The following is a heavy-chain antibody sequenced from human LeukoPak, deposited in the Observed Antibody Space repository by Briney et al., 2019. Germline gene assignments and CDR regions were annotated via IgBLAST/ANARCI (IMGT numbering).Heavy chain of an antibody. V-gene: IGHV1-8*01. CDR3: ARAVKSDIAARRGRYYGMDV. CDR2: MNPNSGNT. J-gene: IGHJ6*04. CDR1: GYTFTSYD. Sequence: ASVKVSCKATGYTFTSYDINWVRQATGQGLEWLGWMNPNSGNTGYAQKFQGRVTMTRNTSISTAYMEPSSLRSEDTAVYYCARAVKSDIAARRGRYYGMDVWGKGTTVTVSS. D-gene: IGHD6-6*01.